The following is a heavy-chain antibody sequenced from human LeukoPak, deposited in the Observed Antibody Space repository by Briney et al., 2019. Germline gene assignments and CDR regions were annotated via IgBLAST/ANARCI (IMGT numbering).Heavy chain of an antibody. Sequence: GGSLRLSCAASGFTFSSYSMNWVRQAPGEGLEWVSSISSNSGHIYYADSVKGRFTISRDNAKNSLYLQMNSLRAEDTAVYYCARGECVGGDCYGMDVWGQGTTVTVSS. CDR1: GFTFSSYS. J-gene: IGHJ6*02. D-gene: IGHD2-21*01. CDR3: ARGECVGGDCYGMDV. CDR2: ISSNSGHI. V-gene: IGHV3-21*01.